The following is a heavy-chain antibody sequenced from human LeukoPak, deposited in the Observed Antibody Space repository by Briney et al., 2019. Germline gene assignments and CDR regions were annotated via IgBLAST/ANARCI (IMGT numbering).Heavy chain of an antibody. J-gene: IGHJ4*02. CDR3: ARAAGMATILYANY. Sequence: GGSLRLSCAASGFTFSSYSMNWVRQAPGKGLEWVSSISSSSSYICYADSVKGRFTISRDNAKNSLYLQMNSLRAEDTAVYYCARAAGMATILYANYRGQGTLVTVSS. V-gene: IGHV3-21*01. D-gene: IGHD5-24*01. CDR2: ISSSSSYI. CDR1: GFTFSSYS.